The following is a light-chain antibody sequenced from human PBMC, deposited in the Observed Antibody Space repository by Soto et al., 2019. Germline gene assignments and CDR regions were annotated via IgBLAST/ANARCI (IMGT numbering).Light chain of an antibody. Sequence: DIQTTQSPSSLSASVGDRFTITFRASQSISSYLNWYQQKPGKAPKRLIYAASSLQSGVPSRFSGSGSGTEFTLTISSLQPEDFATYYCLQHNSYPITFGQGTRLEIK. J-gene: IGKJ5*01. CDR3: LQHNSYPIT. V-gene: IGKV1-17*01. CDR1: QSISSY. CDR2: AAS.